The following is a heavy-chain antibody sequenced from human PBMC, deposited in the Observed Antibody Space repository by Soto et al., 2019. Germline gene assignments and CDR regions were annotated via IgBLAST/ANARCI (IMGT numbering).Heavy chain of an antibody. CDR3: ARRPKRGSYSWCFDY. J-gene: IGHJ4*02. D-gene: IGHD1-26*01. V-gene: IGHV4-39*02. CDR1: GGSITSNAYY. Sequence: QLQLQESGPGLVKPSETLSLTCTVSGGSITSNAYYWGWIRQPPGKGLEWLGYIYYSGSASYNPSLKSRVTMTVDTSKNHFSRQLSSVTAADPAVYYCARRPKRGSYSWCFDYWGQGTLVTVSS. CDR2: IYYSGSA.